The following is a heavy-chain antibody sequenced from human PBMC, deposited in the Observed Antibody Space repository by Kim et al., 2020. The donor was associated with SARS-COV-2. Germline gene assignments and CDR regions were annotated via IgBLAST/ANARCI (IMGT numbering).Heavy chain of an antibody. D-gene: IGHD1-26*01. CDR1: GFTFSSYA. Sequence: LSLTCAASGFTFSSYAMSWVRQAPGKGLEWVSAISGSGGSTYYADSVKGRFTISRDYSKNTLYLQMNSLRAEDTAVYYCAKCGSYWVGWFDPWGQGTLVTVSS. CDR3: AKCGSYWVGWFDP. CDR2: ISGSGGST. V-gene: IGHV3-23*01. J-gene: IGHJ5*02.